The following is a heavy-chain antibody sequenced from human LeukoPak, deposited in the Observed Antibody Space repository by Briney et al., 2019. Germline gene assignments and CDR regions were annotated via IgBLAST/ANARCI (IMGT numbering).Heavy chain of an antibody. J-gene: IGHJ6*02. CDR3: ARAVRTIAAAGAHLYYYYYYGMDV. CDR2: INHRGST. V-gene: IGHV4-34*01. CDR1: GGSFSGYY. D-gene: IGHD6-13*01. Sequence: SETLSLTCAVYGGSFSGYYWSWVRQPPGKGLEWIGEINHRGSTNYNPSLKSRVTISVDTSKNQFSLKLSSVTAADTAVYYCARAVRTIAAAGAHLYYYYYYGMDVWGQGTTVTVSS.